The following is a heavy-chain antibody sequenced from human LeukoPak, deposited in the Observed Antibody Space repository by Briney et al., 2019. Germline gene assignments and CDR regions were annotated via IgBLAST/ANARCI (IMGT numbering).Heavy chain of an antibody. Sequence: PGGSLRLSCAASGFTFSSYSMNWVRQAPGKGLEWVSSISSSSSYIYYADSVKGRFTISRDNAKNSLYLQMNSLRAEDTAVYYCAIYYRPAVAKVFAPYLVQKYFDYWGQGTLVTVSS. J-gene: IGHJ4*02. CDR1: GFTFSSYS. V-gene: IGHV3-21*01. D-gene: IGHD5-12*01. CDR3: AIYYRPAVAKVFAPYLVQKYFDY. CDR2: ISSSSSYI.